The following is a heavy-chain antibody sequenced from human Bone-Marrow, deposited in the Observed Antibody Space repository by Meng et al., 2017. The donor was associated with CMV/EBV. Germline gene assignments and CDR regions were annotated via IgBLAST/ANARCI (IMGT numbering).Heavy chain of an antibody. CDR2: ISSSGSTI. CDR1: GFTFSSYA. V-gene: IGHV3-48*04. J-gene: IGHJ6*02. CDR3: ARELYNLNTNPRGLYYYYGMDV. D-gene: IGHD1-1*01. Sequence: GESLKISCAASGFTFSSYAMSWVRQAPGKGLEWVSYISSSGSTIYYADSVKGRFTISRDNAKNSLYLQMNSLRAEDTAVYYCARELYNLNTNPRGLYYYYGMDVWGQGTTVTVSS.